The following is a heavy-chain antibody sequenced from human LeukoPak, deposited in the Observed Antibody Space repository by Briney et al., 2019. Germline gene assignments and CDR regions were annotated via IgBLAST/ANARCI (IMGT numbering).Heavy chain of an antibody. CDR3: ARDSSSSSNNY. Sequence: GGSLRLSCAASGFTFSSYAMSWVRQAPGKGLEWVSALSGSGGSTYYADSVKGRFTISRDNAKNSLYLQMNSLRAEDTAVYYCARDSSSSSNNYWGQGTLVTVSS. D-gene: IGHD6-6*01. J-gene: IGHJ4*02. CDR2: LSGSGGST. CDR1: GFTFSSYA. V-gene: IGHV3-23*01.